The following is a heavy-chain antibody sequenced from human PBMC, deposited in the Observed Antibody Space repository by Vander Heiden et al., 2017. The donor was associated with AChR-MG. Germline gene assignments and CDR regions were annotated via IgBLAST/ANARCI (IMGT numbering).Heavy chain of an antibody. V-gene: IGHV3-48*02. CDR1: GFTFSSYS. Sequence: EVQLVESGGDLVQPGGSLRLPCAASGFTFSSYSRKWVRQAPGKGLEWVSYINSRSSTKYYADSVKGRFTVSRDNAKSSLYLQMNSLRDEDTAVYYCAREGSGWYSFDYWGQGTLVTVSS. CDR3: AREGSGWYSFDY. D-gene: IGHD6-19*01. CDR2: INSRSSTK. J-gene: IGHJ4*02.